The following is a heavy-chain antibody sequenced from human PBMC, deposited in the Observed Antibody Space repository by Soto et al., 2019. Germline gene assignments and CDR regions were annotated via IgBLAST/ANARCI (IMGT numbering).Heavy chain of an antibody. CDR1: GYTFTSYD. CDR2: MNPNSGNT. J-gene: IGHJ4*02. CDR3: ARGIGVRDYDFWSGPG. V-gene: IGHV1-8*01. Sequence: GASVKVSCKASGYTFTSYDINWVRQATGQGLEWMGWMNPNSGNTGYAQKFQGRVTMTRNTSISTAYMELSSLRSEDTAVYYCARGIGVRDYDFWSGPGWGQGTLVTVSS. D-gene: IGHD3-3*01.